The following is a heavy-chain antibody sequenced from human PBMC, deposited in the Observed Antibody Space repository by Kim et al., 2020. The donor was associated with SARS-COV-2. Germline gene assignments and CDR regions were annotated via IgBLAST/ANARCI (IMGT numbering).Heavy chain of an antibody. CDR2: T. J-gene: IGHJ4*02. CDR3: ARAYYDSSGY. D-gene: IGHD3-22*01. Sequence: TTSNPSLKTQVTISVNTSKNQFSLKLSSVTAADTAVYYCARAYYDSSGYWGQGTLVTVSS. V-gene: IGHV4-34*01.